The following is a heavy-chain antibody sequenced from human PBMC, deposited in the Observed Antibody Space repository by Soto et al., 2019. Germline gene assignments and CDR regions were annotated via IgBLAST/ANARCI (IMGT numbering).Heavy chain of an antibody. D-gene: IGHD3-9*01. J-gene: IGHJ4*02. Sequence: WWSLRLSCLASVFNLSHPWMTWVRQAAGKGLEWVGRIKSKTDGGTADYAAPVKGRATISRDDSKNTVYLQMNSLKTEDTAVYYCTTGIYYDILTGYHNVAYWGQGALVTVSS. V-gene: IGHV3-15*01. CDR1: VFNLSHPW. CDR3: TTGIYYDILTGYHNVAY. CDR2: IKSKTDGGTA.